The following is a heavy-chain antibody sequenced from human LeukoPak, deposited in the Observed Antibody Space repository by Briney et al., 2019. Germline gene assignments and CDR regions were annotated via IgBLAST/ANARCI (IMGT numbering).Heavy chain of an antibody. V-gene: IGHV3-30-3*01. Sequence: GGSLRLSCAASGFTFSSYAMHWVRQAPGKGLEWVAVISYDGSNKYYADSVKGRFTISRDNSKNTLFLQMNSLGAEDTAVYYCARDMRELHYFDYWGQGTLVTVPS. CDR2: ISYDGSNK. CDR3: ARDMRELHYFDY. J-gene: IGHJ4*02. D-gene: IGHD1-26*01. CDR1: GFTFSSYA.